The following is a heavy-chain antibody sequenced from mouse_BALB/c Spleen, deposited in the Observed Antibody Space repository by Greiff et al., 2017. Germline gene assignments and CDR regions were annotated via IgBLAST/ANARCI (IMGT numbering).Heavy chain of an antibody. J-gene: IGHJ4*01. V-gene: IGHV2-6-4*01. Sequence: QVQLKESGPGLVAPSQSLSISCTVSGFSLSSYSVHWVRQPPGKGLEWLGMIWGGGSTDYNSALKSRLSISKDKSKSQVYLKMNSLPTDDTAMYYCARVGPFYAMDYWGQGTSVTVSS. CDR2: IWGGGST. CDR1: GFSLSSYS. CDR3: ARVGPFYAMDY.